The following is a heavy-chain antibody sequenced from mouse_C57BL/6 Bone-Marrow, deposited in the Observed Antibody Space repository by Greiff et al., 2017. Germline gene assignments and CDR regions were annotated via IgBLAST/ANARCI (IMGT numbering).Heavy chain of an antibody. Sequence: VQLQQSGAELVRPGTSVKVSCKASGYAFTNYLIEWVKQRPGQGLEWIGVINPGSGGTNYNEKFKGKATLTADKSSSAAYMQLSSLTSEDSAVYFCAREYYDGSSYEFAYWGQGTLVTVSA. CDR3: AREYYDGSSYEFAY. D-gene: IGHD1-1*01. J-gene: IGHJ3*01. V-gene: IGHV1-54*01. CDR2: INPGSGGT. CDR1: GYAFTNYL.